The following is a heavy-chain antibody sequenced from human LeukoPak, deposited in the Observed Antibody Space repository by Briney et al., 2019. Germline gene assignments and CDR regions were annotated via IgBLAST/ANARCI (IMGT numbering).Heavy chain of an antibody. CDR2: MYQDGSEK. CDR3: ARDWAGGLFDY. Sequence: GGSLRLSCAASGFIFSSYWVTWVRQAPGKGLEWVANMYQDGSEKYYVDSVKGRFTISRDNAKNSLYLQMNSLRAEDTAVYYCARDWAGGLFDYWGQGTLVTVSS. J-gene: IGHJ4*02. CDR1: GFIFSSYW. V-gene: IGHV3-7*01. D-gene: IGHD3-16*01.